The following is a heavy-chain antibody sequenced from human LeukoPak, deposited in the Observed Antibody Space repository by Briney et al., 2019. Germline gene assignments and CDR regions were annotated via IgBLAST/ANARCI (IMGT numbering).Heavy chain of an antibody. CDR2: IRYDGSNK. Sequence: PGGSLRLSCAASGFTFSSYGMHWVRQAPGKGLEWVAFIRYDGSNKYYADSVKGRFTISRDNSKNTLYLQMNSLRAEDTAVYYCAKDQLWAAPYGMDVWGQGTTVTVSS. V-gene: IGHV3-30*02. CDR1: GFTFSSYG. CDR3: AKDQLWAAPYGMDV. J-gene: IGHJ6*02. D-gene: IGHD2-21*01.